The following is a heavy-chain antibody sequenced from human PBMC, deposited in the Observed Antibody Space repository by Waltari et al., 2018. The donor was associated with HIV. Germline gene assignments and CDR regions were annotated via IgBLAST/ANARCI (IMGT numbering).Heavy chain of an antibody. Sequence: EVQLVQSGGDLIKPGGSLRLSCAASGFSVTNYWMHWVRQSPGKGLVWVSRINIDGRTIDYADSVKGRFTISRDSAKNTLSLQMNSLREEDTAVYYCSRDTFGEYDFWGQGALVTVSS. CDR2: INIDGRTI. D-gene: IGHD3-3*01. J-gene: IGHJ4*02. CDR3: SRDTFGEYDF. CDR1: GFSVTNYW. V-gene: IGHV3-74*01.